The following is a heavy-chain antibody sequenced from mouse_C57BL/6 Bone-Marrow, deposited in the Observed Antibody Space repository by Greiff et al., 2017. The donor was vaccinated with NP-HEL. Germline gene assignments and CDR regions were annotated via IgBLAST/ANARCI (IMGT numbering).Heavy chain of an antibody. J-gene: IGHJ2*01. CDR2: ISYSGST. Sequence: EVHLVESGPGLAKPSQTLSLPCSVTGYSITSDYWNWIRKFPGNKLEYMGYISYSGSTYYHPSLKSRISITRDTSKNQYYLQLNSLTTEDTATYYCARYNYYGTHFDDWGKGTTLTVSS. CDR3: ARYNYYGTHFDD. D-gene: IGHD1-1*01. CDR1: GYSITSDY. V-gene: IGHV3-8*01.